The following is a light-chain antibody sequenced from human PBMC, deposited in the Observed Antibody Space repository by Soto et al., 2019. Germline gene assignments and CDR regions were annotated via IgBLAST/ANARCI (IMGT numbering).Light chain of an antibody. V-gene: IGLV2-23*01. J-gene: IGLJ2*01. CDR1: SRDVATYNL. CDR2: EGS. Sequence: QSALTQPASVSGSPGQLIAISCTGTSRDVATYNLVSWYQQHPGKVPKLIIYEGSERPSGVSNRFSGSKSGNTASLTISGLQAEDEADYYCCSYSGSSTLLFGGGTKLTVL. CDR3: CSYSGSSTLL.